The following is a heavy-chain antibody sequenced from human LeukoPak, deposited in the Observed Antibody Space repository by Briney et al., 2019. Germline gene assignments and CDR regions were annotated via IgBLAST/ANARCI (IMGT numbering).Heavy chain of an antibody. V-gene: IGHV3-72*01. J-gene: IGHJ3*02. Sequence: GGSLRLSCAASGFTFSDHYMAWVRQAPGKGLEWVGRTRNKANSYTTEYAASVKGRFTISRDDSKNSLYLQMNSLKTEDTAVYYCARELPRGAFDIWGQGTMVTVSS. CDR2: TRNKANSYTT. CDR1: GFTFSDHY. CDR3: ARELPRGAFDI.